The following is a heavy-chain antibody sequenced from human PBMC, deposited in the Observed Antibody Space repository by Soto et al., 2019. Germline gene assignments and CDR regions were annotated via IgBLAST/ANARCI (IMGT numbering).Heavy chain of an antibody. J-gene: IGHJ3*02. D-gene: IGHD6-19*01. V-gene: IGHV1-69*13. CDR3: ARVLAVAVDAFDI. Sequence: SVKVSCKASGGTFSSYAISWVRQAPGQGLEWMGGIIPIFGTANYAQKFQGRVTITADESTSTAYMELSSLRSEDTAVYYCARVLAVAVDAFDIWGQGTMVTVSS. CDR1: GGTFSSYA. CDR2: IIPIFGTA.